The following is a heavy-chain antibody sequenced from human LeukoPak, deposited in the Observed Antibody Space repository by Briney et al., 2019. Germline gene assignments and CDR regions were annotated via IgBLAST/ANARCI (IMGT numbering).Heavy chain of an antibody. CDR3: TRRLLMQEDY. CDR1: GFTFSSYA. D-gene: IGHD5-12*01. V-gene: IGHV3-23*01. Sequence: GGSLRLSCAASGFTFSSYAMSWVRQAPGKGLEWVSVISGSGGNTYYADSVKGRFTISRDNSKNTLYLQMNSLKTEDTAVYYCTRRLLMQEDYWGQGTLVTVSS. J-gene: IGHJ4*02. CDR2: ISGSGGNT.